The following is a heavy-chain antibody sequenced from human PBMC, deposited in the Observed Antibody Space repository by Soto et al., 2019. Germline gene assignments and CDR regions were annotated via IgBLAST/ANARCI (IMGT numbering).Heavy chain of an antibody. V-gene: IGHV3-48*01. J-gene: IGHJ6*03. CDR3: ARDRYYYYYMDV. Sequence: VQLVESGGGLVQPGGSLRLSCAASGFTFSSYSMNWVRQAPGKGLEWVSYISSSSSTIYYADSVKGRFTISRDNAKNSLYLQMNSLRAEDTAVYYCARDRYYYYYMDVWGKGTTVTVSS. CDR2: ISSSSSTI. CDR1: GFTFSSYS.